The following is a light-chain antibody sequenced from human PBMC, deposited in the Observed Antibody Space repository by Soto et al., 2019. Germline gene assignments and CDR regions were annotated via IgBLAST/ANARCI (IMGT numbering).Light chain of an antibody. Sequence: DIQMTQSPSPLSESVGDRVTITCRASQSICSWLAWYQQKPGETPKNLIYKPTSLESRVPSRFSGSGSGTEFTITISSLQSDDFATYYCQQYGYYPYTFGQGTKLEIK. J-gene: IGKJ2*01. V-gene: IGKV1-5*03. CDR2: KPT. CDR1: QSICSW. CDR3: QQYGYYPYT.